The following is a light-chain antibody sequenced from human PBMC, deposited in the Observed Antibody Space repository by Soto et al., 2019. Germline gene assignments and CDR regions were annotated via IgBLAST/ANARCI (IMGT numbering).Light chain of an antibody. CDR2: DAS. J-gene: IGKJ5*01. V-gene: IGKV1-33*01. Sequence: DIQMTQSPSSLSASVGATVTITCQASQDISHYLNWYQQKPGKALKLMSYDASNLHPGVPSRFSGSGSGTEFSFNITSLQPEDVATYYCQQYDDLPITFGQGTRLEIK. CDR1: QDISHY. CDR3: QQYDDLPIT.